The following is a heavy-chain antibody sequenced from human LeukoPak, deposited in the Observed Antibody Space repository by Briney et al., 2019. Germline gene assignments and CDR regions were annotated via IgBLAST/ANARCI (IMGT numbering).Heavy chain of an antibody. J-gene: IGHJ4*02. V-gene: IGHV3-66*01. CDR2: IYSGGST. CDR1: GFTVSSNY. Sequence: GGSLRLSCAASGFTVSSNYMSWVRQAPGKGLEWVSVIYSGGSTYYADSVKGRFTISRDNSKNTLYLQMNSLRAEDTAVYYCAKAPEGRSGLHWGQGTLVTVSS. CDR3: AKAPEGRSGLH. D-gene: IGHD2-15*01.